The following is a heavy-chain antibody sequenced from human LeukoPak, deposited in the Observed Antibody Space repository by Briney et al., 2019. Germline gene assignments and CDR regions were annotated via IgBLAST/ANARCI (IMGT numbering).Heavy chain of an antibody. J-gene: IGHJ4*02. Sequence: GGSLRLSCVLSGLTFSDAWMSWVRQAPGKGLEWVGRIRNDRITDYAAPVQGRFSISRDSSKNTFYLQMNSLRTEDTGMYFCTWMATIFTVDYWGQGTLVTVSS. CDR3: TWMATIFTVDY. D-gene: IGHD5-12*01. CDR1: GLTFSDAW. V-gene: IGHV3-15*01. CDR2: IRNDRIT.